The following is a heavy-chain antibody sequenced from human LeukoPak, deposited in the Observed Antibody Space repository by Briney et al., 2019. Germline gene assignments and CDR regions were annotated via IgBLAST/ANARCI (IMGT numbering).Heavy chain of an antibody. CDR1: GGSISSYY. V-gene: IGHV4-59*08. D-gene: IGHD2-2*01. J-gene: IGHJ6*04. CDR3: ARQGGFASSAGV. Sequence: SETLSLTCTVSGGSISSYYWSWIRQPPGKGLEWIGYIYYSGSTNYNPSLKSRVTISVDTSKNQFSLKLSSVTAADTAVYFCARQGGFASSAGVWGKGTTVTVSS. CDR2: IYYSGST.